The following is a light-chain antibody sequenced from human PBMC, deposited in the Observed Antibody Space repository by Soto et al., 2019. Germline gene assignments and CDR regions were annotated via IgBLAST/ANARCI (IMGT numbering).Light chain of an antibody. Sequence: ETVLTQSKGTMSLSPGEGATLCGRASQSISSSYLAWYQQKPGQAPRLLIYGASSRATGTPDRFSGSGSGTDFTLTIRRLEPEDFAVYYCQQYYSSPWTFGLGTKVDIK. CDR3: QQYYSSPWT. V-gene: IGKV3-20*01. J-gene: IGKJ1*01. CDR2: GAS. CDR1: QSISSSY.